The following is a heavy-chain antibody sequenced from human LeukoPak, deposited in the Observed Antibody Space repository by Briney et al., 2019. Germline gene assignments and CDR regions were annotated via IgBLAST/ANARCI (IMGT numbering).Heavy chain of an antibody. CDR1: GFTFRYFA. CDR3: AKIVKAVGTDY. CDR2: ISDSGAST. V-gene: IGHV3-23*01. J-gene: IGHJ4*02. D-gene: IGHD6-13*01. Sequence: GGSLRLSCAASGFTFRYFAMSWVRQAPGKGLEWVSAISDSGASTYYADSVKGRVTISRDDSKNTLYLQMNSLRAEDTAVYYCAKIVKAVGTDYWGQGTLVTVSS.